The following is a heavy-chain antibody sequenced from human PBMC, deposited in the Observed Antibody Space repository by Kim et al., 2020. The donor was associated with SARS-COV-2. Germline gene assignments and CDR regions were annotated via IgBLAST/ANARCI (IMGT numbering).Heavy chain of an antibody. V-gene: IGHV3-23*01. J-gene: IGHJ4*02. Sequence: VQGRFTISRDNSKNTLYLQVNNLRVEDTAIYYCAKCRYYYDTRDGLPHFDYWGQGTLVTVSP. D-gene: IGHD3-22*01. CDR3: AKCRYYYDTRDGLPHFDY.